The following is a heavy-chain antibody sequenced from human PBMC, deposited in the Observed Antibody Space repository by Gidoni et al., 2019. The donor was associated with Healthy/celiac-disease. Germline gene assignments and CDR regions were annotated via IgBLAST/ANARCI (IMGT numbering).Heavy chain of an antibody. D-gene: IGHD3-10*01. CDR3: ARVRYYDGSGYYYGMDV. Sequence: PLQDSGPGLVKPSGTLSLTCAVPGGSLSSSNWWSWVRQPPGKGLEWIGEIYHSGSTNYNPSLKSRVTISVDKSKNQFSLKLSSVTAADTAVYYCARVRYYDGSGYYYGMDVWGQGTTVTVSS. CDR2: IYHSGST. CDR1: GGSLSSSNW. V-gene: IGHV4-4*02. J-gene: IGHJ6*02.